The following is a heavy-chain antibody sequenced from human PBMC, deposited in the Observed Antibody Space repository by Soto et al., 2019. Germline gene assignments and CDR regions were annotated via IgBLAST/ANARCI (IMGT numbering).Heavy chain of an antibody. D-gene: IGHD2-15*01. Sequence: QVQLQQWGAGLLKPSETLSLTCAVYGGSFSGYYWSWIRQPPGKGLEWIGEINHSGSTNYNPSLRRRVTRSVDTSKNQFSLKLSSVTAADTAVYYCARGGGAYCSGGSCYSGWNYWGQGTLVTVSS. CDR2: INHSGST. CDR1: GGSFSGYY. V-gene: IGHV4-34*01. J-gene: IGHJ4*02. CDR3: ARGGGAYCSGGSCYSGWNY.